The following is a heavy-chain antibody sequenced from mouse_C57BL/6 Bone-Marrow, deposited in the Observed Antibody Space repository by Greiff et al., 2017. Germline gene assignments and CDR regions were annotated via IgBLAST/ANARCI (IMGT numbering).Heavy chain of an antibody. CDR1: GYPFTSYG. V-gene: IGHV1-81*01. CDR3: ATAWFAY. CDR2: IYPRSGNT. J-gene: IGHJ3*01. Sequence: VQLQPSGAELARPGASVKLSCKASGYPFTSYGISWVKQRTGQGLEWIGEIYPRSGNTYYNEKFKGKATLTADKSSSTAYMELRSLTSEDSAVYFCATAWFAYWGQGTLVTVSA.